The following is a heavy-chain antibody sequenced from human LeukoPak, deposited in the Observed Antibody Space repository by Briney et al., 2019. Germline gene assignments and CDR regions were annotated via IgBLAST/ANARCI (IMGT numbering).Heavy chain of an antibody. Sequence: GGSLRLSCAASGFTFSTYCMTWLRQTPGKGLEWVANIKQDGSEKYYVDSVKGRFTISRDNAKNSLYLQMNSLRAEDTAVYYCVTYSRADYWGQGTLVTVSS. CDR3: VTYSRADY. V-gene: IGHV3-7*01. D-gene: IGHD6-13*01. CDR1: GFTFSTYC. CDR2: IKQDGSEK. J-gene: IGHJ4*02.